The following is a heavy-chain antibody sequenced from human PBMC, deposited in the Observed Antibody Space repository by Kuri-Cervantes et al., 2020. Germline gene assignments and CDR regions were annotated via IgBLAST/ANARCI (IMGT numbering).Heavy chain of an antibody. J-gene: IGHJ4*02. Sequence: SVKVSCKASGGTFSSYAISWVRQAPGQGLEWMGGIIPIFGTANYAQKFQGRVTITTDESTSTAYMELSSLRSDDTAVYYCARLRLVGATKGGYYFDYWGQGTLVTDSS. CDR1: GGTFSSYA. CDR3: ARLRLVGATKGGYYFDY. CDR2: IIPIFGTA. D-gene: IGHD1-26*01. V-gene: IGHV1-69*05.